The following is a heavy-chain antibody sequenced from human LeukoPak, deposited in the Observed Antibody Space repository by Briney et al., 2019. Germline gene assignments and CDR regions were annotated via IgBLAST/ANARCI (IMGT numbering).Heavy chain of an antibody. CDR3: ARDSYQDYYGRFDP. CDR2: IWDDGNNK. J-gene: IGHJ5*02. V-gene: IGHV3-33*01. D-gene: IGHD3-10*01. CDR1: GFSFSNHG. Sequence: AGGSLRLSCAASGFSFSNHGMHWVRQAPGKRLEWVAVIWDDGNNKRYANSVNGRSTISRDNSENTLYLQMNGLTAEDTAMYYCARDSYQDYYGRFDPWGQGTLVIVSS.